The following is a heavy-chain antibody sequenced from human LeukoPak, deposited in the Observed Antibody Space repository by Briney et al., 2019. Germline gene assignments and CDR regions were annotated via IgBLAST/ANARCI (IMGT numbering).Heavy chain of an antibody. CDR3: ARGGFYCGGDCYVDY. V-gene: IGHV4-39*01. CDR2: IYYSGST. CDR1: GGSISSSSYY. J-gene: IGHJ4*02. D-gene: IGHD2-21*02. Sequence: SETLSLTCTVSGGSISSSSYYWGWIRQPPGKGLEWIGSIYYSGSTYYNPSLKSRVTISVDTSKNQFSLRLSSVTAADTAVYYCARGGFYCGGDCYVDYWGQGTLVTVSS.